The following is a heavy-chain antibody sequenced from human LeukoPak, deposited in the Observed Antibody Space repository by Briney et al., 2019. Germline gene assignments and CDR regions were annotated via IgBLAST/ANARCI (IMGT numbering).Heavy chain of an antibody. V-gene: IGHV3-43D*03. CDR3: AKDVSRYYTNKKTYFDY. J-gene: IGHJ4*02. Sequence: PGGSLRLSRAASGFTFDDYAMHWVRQAPGKGLEWVSLISWDGGSTYYADSVKGRFTISRDNSKNSLYLQMNSLRAEDTALYYCAKDVSRYYTNKKTYFDYWGQGTLVTVSS. CDR2: ISWDGGST. CDR1: GFTFDDYA. D-gene: IGHD1/OR15-1a*01.